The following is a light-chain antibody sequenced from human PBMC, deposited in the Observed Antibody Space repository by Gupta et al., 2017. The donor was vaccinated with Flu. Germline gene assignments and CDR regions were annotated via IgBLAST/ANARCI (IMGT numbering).Light chain of an antibody. V-gene: IGKV3-15*01. J-gene: IGKJ5*01. Sequence: ERVMTQSPATLSLSPGERAALSCRASQNVNNNLAWYQQKPGQAPRLLIYGASTRASGIPARFSGSGSGTEFNLAIGSLHSEDFAVYYCQQYNNWPPITFGQGTRLEIK. CDR3: QQYNNWPPIT. CDR1: QNVNNN. CDR2: GAS.